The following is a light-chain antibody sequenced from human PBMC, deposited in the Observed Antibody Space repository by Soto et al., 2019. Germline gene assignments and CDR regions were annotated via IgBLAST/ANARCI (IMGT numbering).Light chain of an antibody. CDR2: GNS. V-gene: IGLV1-40*01. Sequence: QSVLTQPPSVPEAPGQRVTISCTGSSSNIGAGYDVHWYQQLPGTAPKLLIYGNSNRPSGVPDRFSGSKSGTSASLAITGLQAEDEADYYCQSYDSSLSGSVFGGGTKLTVL. J-gene: IGLJ2*01. CDR1: SSNIGAGYD. CDR3: QSYDSSLSGSV.